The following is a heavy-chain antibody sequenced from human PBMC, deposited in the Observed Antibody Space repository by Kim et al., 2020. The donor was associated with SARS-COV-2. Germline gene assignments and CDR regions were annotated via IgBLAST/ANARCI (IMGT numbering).Heavy chain of an antibody. J-gene: IGHJ5*02. CDR2: ISYDGSNK. Sequence: GGSLRLSCAASGFTFSSYAMHWVRQAPGKGLEWVAVISYDGSNKYYADSVKGRFTISRDNSKNTLYLQMNSLRAEDTAVYYCARGLVRDGYNWYNWFDPWGQGTLVTVSS. V-gene: IGHV3-30*04. D-gene: IGHD5-12*01. CDR1: GFTFSSYA. CDR3: ARGLVRDGYNWYNWFDP.